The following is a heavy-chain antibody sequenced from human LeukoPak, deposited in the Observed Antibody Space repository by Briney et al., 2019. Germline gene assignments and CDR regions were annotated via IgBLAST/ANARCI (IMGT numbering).Heavy chain of an antibody. J-gene: IGHJ4*02. D-gene: IGHD6-19*01. CDR1: GFTFSSYG. Sequence: GGSLRLSCAASGFTFSSYGMHWVRQAPGKGLEWVAFIRYDGSNKYYADSVKGRFTISRDNSKNTLYLQMNSLRAEDTAVYYCAKDPHPGIAVAGTLDYWGQGTLVTVSP. CDR2: IRYDGSNK. CDR3: AKDPHPGIAVAGTLDY. V-gene: IGHV3-30*02.